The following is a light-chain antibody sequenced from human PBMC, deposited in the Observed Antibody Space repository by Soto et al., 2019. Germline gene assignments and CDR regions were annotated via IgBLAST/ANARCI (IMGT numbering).Light chain of an antibody. J-gene: IGKJ1*01. Sequence: EIVMTQSAATLSVSTGERATLSCRASQSVNINLAWYQQKPGQAPRLLIYGASTRATGIPARFSGSGSGTEFTLAISSLQSEDFAVYFCQQYNSWWTFGQGTKV. CDR1: QSVNIN. V-gene: IGKV3D-15*01. CDR3: QQYNSWWT. CDR2: GAS.